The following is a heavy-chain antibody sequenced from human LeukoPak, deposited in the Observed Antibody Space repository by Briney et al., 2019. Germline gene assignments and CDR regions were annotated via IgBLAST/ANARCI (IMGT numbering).Heavy chain of an antibody. Sequence: PGGSLRLSCAASGFTFRSYEMNWVCQAPGKGLEWISHINSGGQTIHYADSVKGRFTISRDNAKNSLYLQMNSLRADDTAVYYCARLIRGFSSAYWGHGTLVTVSS. V-gene: IGHV3-48*03. CDR2: INSGGQTI. CDR3: ARLIRGFSSAY. D-gene: IGHD5-18*01. J-gene: IGHJ4*01. CDR1: GFTFRSYE.